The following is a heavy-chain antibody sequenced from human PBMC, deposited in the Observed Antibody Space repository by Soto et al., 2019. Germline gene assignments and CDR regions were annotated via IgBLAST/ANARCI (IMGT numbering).Heavy chain of an antibody. CDR2: IKSKTDGGTT. CDR1: GFTFSNAW. V-gene: IGHV3-15*01. CDR3: TTDEPIVVPLRYFDWLLRLDY. Sequence: GGSLRLSCAASGFTFSNAWMSWVRQAPGKGLEWVGRIKSKTDGGTTDYAAPVKGRFTISRDDSKNTLYMQMNSLKTEETAVYYCTTDEPIVVPLRYFDWLLRLDYWGQGTLVTVSS. D-gene: IGHD3-9*01. J-gene: IGHJ4*02.